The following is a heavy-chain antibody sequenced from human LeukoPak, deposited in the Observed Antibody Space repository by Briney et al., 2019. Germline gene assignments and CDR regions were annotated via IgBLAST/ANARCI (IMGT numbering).Heavy chain of an antibody. CDR1: GFTFSSFA. V-gene: IGHV3-23*05. CDR2: LINSGSRT. D-gene: IGHD1-14*01. J-gene: IGHJ6*02. CDR3: ARTRYYYYGMDV. Sequence: GGSLRLSCAASGFTFSSFAMTWVRQAPGKGLEWVSTLINSGSRTYYADSVKGRFTISRDNAKNTLYLQMNSLRAEDTAVYYCARTRYYYYGMDVWGQGTTVTVSS.